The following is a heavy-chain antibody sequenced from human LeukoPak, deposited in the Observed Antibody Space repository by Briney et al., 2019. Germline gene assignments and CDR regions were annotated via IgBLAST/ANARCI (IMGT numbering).Heavy chain of an antibody. CDR1: GFTFSSYS. V-gene: IGHV3-48*02. Sequence: PGGSLRLSCVVSGFTFSSYSMNWVRQAPGKGLEWISYISSSSTTIYYADPVKGRFTISRDNAKNSLYLQMNSLRDEDTAVYYCARDLYFWGQGTLVTVSS. CDR3: ARDLYF. D-gene: IGHD2-15*01. CDR2: ISSSSTTI. J-gene: IGHJ4*02.